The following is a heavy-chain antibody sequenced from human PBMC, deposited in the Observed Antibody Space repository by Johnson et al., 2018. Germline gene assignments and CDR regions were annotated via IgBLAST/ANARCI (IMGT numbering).Heavy chain of an antibody. CDR1: EFSFSIYT. J-gene: IGHJ6*03. CDR3: ERASDYSYVDHDMDV. Sequence: VQLVQSGGGLVKXGGSVRLXCAASEFSFSIYTINWVRQAPGKGLERVSSISSSSSDIYYADSVKGRFTISRYNAKQSLYRQMNSLRVEDPAVYFCERASDYSYVDHDMDVWGKGTTVIVSS. D-gene: IGHD4-17*01. CDR2: ISSSSSDI. V-gene: IGHV3-21*01.